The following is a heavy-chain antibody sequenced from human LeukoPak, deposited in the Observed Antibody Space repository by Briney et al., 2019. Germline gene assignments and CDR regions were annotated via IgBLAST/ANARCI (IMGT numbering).Heavy chain of an antibody. Sequence: GGSLRLSCAASGFTFSSYGMHWVRQAPGKGLEWVAFIRYDGSNKYYADSVKGRFTISRDNSKNTLYLQMNSLRAEDTAVYYCAKVGHYSSSWDFDYWGPGNPGHRLL. D-gene: IGHD6-13*01. CDR2: IRYDGSNK. CDR3: AKVGHYSSSWDFDY. J-gene: IGHJ4*02. V-gene: IGHV3-30*02. CDR1: GFTFSSYG.